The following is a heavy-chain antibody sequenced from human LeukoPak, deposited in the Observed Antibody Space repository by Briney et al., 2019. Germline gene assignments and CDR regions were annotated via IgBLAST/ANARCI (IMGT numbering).Heavy chain of an antibody. CDR3: AIHPSDSSGYFSY. D-gene: IGHD3-22*01. Sequence: ASVTVSCTASGYTFSSCAINWVRQALGQGLEYMGWIDTKTGNPTYAQGFTGRFVFSLDTSVSTAYLQISSLKAEDTAVYYCAIHPSDSSGYFSYWGQGALVTVSS. J-gene: IGHJ4*02. CDR2: IDTKTGNP. CDR1: GYTFSSCA. V-gene: IGHV7-4-1*02.